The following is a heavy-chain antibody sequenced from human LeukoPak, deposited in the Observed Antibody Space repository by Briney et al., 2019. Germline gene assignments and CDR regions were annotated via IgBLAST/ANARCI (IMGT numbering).Heavy chain of an antibody. CDR1: GGSISSYY. Sequence: PSETLSLTCTVSGGSISSYYWSWIRQPPGKGLEWIGYISYSGSTNNNPSLKSRVTISIDTSKNEFSLKLSAVTAADTAVYYCARHGGGYDFDYWGLGTVVTASS. CDR2: ISYSGST. V-gene: IGHV4-59*08. D-gene: IGHD5-12*01. CDR3: ARHGGGYDFDY. J-gene: IGHJ4*02.